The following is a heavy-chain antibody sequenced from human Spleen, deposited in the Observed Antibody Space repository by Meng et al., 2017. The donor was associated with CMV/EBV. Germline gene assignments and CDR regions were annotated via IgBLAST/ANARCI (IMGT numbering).Heavy chain of an antibody. CDR2: IIPIYGTP. V-gene: IGHV1-69*05. CDR3: ASGIGYSYGPVEY. Sequence: SVKVSCKSSGDIFRKYTINWVRQAPGQGLEGMGGIIPIYGTPDYAQKFQDRLTITTDESTSKADMQLSSQSSDDTAVYHCASGIGYSYGPVEYWGKGTVVTVSS. J-gene: IGHJ4*02. D-gene: IGHD5-18*01. CDR1: GDIFRKYT.